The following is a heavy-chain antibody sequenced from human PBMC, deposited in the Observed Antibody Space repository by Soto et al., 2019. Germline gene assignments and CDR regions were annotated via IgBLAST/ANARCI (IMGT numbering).Heavy chain of an antibody. J-gene: IGHJ5*02. CDR2: LIPIFGAA. V-gene: IGHV1-69*01. Sequence: QVQLVQSGAEVRKPGSSVKVSCKISGGTFTNSGISWLRQAPGQGLEWVGGLIPIFGAANNAQKFQGRVTLTAEESTGKFNMELSSLTSEYPAVYSCARCRSSPQVDPGSEGSAVT. D-gene: IGHD6-6*01. CDR1: GGTFTNSG. CDR3: ARCRSSPQVDP.